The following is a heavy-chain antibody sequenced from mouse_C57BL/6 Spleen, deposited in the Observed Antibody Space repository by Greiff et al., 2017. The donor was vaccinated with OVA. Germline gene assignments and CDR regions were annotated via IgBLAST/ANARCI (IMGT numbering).Heavy chain of an antibody. CDR1: GYAFSSSW. Sequence: QVQLKESGPELVKPGASVKISCKASGYAFSSSWMNWVKQRPGKGLEWIGRIYPGDGDTNYNGKFKGKATLTADKSSSTAYMQLSSLTSEDSAVYFCARYRERRDAMDYWGQGTSVTVSS. CDR3: ARYRERRDAMDY. D-gene: IGHD3-1*01. V-gene: IGHV1-82*01. CDR2: IYPGDGDT. J-gene: IGHJ4*01.